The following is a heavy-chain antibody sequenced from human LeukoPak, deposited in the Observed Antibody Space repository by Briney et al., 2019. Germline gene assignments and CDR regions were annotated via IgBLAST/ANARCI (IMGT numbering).Heavy chain of an antibody. CDR1: GGSISSYY. CDR3: ARQWGSSWQNWFDP. D-gene: IGHD6-13*01. CDR2: IYYSGST. V-gene: IGHV4-59*08. Sequence: PSETLSLTCTVSGGSISSYYWSWIRQPPGKGLEWIGYIYYSGSTNYNPSLKSRVTISVDTSKNQFSLKLSSVTAADTAVYYCARQWGSSWQNWFDPWGQGTLVTVSS. J-gene: IGHJ5*02.